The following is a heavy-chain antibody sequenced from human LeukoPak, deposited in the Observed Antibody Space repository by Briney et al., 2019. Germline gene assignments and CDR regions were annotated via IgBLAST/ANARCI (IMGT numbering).Heavy chain of an antibody. V-gene: IGHV1-46*01. CDR3: ARAYCSSNTSCARGWYFDL. D-gene: IGHD2-2*01. J-gene: IGHJ2*01. CDR1: GHTFTIYY. CDR2: INPSGGST. Sequence: ASVTVSFTSSGHTFTIYYMHWVRQAPGQGLGRMGVINPSGGSTSYAQKFQGRVTMTRDTSTSTVYMELSSLRSEDTAVYYCARAYCSSNTSCARGWYFDLWGRGTLVTVSS.